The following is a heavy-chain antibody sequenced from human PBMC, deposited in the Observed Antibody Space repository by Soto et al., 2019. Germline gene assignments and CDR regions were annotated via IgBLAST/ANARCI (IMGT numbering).Heavy chain of an antibody. Sequence: GGPLRLSCAASGFSFSDYFMKWIRRAPGKGLEWVSYISNSGNIIYYADSVKGRFTISRDNAKNSLYLQMNSLRAEDTAVYYCARDLYAVTTTDYWGQGTLVTVSS. D-gene: IGHD4-4*01. CDR3: ARDLYAVTTTDY. J-gene: IGHJ4*02. CDR2: ISNSGNII. V-gene: IGHV3-11*01. CDR1: GFSFSDYF.